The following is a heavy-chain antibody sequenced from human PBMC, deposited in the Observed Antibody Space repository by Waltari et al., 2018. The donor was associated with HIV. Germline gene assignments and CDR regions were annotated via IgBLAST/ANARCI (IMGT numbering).Heavy chain of an antibody. CDR3: ARDGIAVAGDYYGMDV. D-gene: IGHD6-19*01. V-gene: IGHV3-53*01. CDR1: GFTVSTNY. Sequence: EVQLVESGGGLIQPGGSLRLSCAASGFTVSTNYMSWVSQAPGKGLEWVSVIYSGGSTYYADSVKGRFTISRDNSKNTLYLQMNSLRAEDTAVYYCARDGIAVAGDYYGMDVWGQGTTVTVSS. J-gene: IGHJ6*02. CDR2: IYSGGST.